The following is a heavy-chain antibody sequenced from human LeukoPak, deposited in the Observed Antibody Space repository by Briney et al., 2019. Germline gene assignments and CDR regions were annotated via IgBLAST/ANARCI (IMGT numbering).Heavy chain of an antibody. Sequence: ASVKVSCKASGFTFTSSAVQWVRQARGQRLEWIGWIVVGSGNTNYAQKFQERVTVTRDMSTSTAYMELSSLRSEDTAVYYCAAGEFGGATFDAFDIWGQGTMVTVSS. V-gene: IGHV1-58*01. D-gene: IGHD3-16*01. CDR1: GFTFTSSA. CDR2: IVVGSGNT. J-gene: IGHJ3*02. CDR3: AAGEFGGATFDAFDI.